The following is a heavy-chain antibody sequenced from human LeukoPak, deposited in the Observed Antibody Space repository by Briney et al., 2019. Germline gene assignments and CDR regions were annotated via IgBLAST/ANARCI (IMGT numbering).Heavy chain of an antibody. J-gene: IGHJ5*02. Sequence: ASVKVSCKASGYTFTSYGISWVRQAPGQGLEWMGWISAYNGNTNYARKLQGRVTMTTDTSTSTAYMELRSLRSDDTAVYYCARDGLAAAGSSSNWFDPWGRGTLVTVSS. CDR3: ARDGLAAAGSSSNWFDP. D-gene: IGHD6-13*01. CDR2: ISAYNGNT. V-gene: IGHV1-18*01. CDR1: GYTFTSYG.